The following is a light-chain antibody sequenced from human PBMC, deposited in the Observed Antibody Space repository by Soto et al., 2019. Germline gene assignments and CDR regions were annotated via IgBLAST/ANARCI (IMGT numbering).Light chain of an antibody. J-gene: IGKJ1*01. Sequence: DIQMTQSPSTVSASIGDRVTITCRASESIRTWLAWYQHKPGKAPKFLIYDASSLESGVPSRFSGSGSGTEFTLTISNLQPDDCATYCCQQYNNYPRTFGQGTKVDIK. V-gene: IGKV1-5*01. CDR2: DAS. CDR3: QQYNNYPRT. CDR1: ESIRTW.